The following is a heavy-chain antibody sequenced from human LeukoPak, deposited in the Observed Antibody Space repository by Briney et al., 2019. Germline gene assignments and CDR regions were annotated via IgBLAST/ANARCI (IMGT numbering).Heavy chain of an antibody. CDR2: IYYSGGT. V-gene: IGHV4-59*12. CDR1: GGSISSYY. J-gene: IGHJ6*03. D-gene: IGHD6-13*01. Sequence: SETLSLTCTVSGGSISSYYWSWLRQPPGKGLEWLGYIYYSGGTNYNPSLKSRVTISLDESKNQFSLKLSSVTAADTAVYFCARGGRYMSASWYRSVYYYMDVWGKGTTVTVSS. CDR3: ARGGRYMSASWYRSVYYYMDV.